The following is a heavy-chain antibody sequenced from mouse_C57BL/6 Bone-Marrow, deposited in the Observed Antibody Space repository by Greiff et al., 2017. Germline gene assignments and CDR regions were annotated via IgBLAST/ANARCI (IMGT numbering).Heavy chain of an antibody. CDR2: IHPNSGST. CDR3: ARCSNFYYAMDY. V-gene: IGHV1-64*01. D-gene: IGHD2-5*01. Sequence: QVQLQQPGAELVKPGASVKLSCKASGYTFTSYWMHWVKQRPGQGLEWIGMIHPNSGSTNYNEKFKSKATLTVDKSSSTAYMQLSSLTSEDSAVYYCARCSNFYYAMDYWGQGTSVTVSS. J-gene: IGHJ4*01. CDR1: GYTFTSYW.